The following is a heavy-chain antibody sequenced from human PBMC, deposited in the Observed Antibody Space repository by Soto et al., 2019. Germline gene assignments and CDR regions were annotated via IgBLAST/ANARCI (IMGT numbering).Heavy chain of an antibody. CDR2: IYPGDSDT. V-gene: IGHV5-51*01. CDR3: ARSRRFYDFWSGYRAPGGFDP. D-gene: IGHD3-3*01. J-gene: IGHJ5*02. Sequence: GASLKISCKGSGYSFTSYWIGWVRQMPGKGLEWMGIIYPGDSDTGYSPSFQGQVTISANKSISTAYLQWSSLKASDTAMYYCARSRRFYDFWSGYRAPGGFDPWGQGTLVTVSS. CDR1: GYSFTSYW.